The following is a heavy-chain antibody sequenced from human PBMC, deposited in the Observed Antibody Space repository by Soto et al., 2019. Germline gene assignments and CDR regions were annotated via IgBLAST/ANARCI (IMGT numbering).Heavy chain of an antibody. D-gene: IGHD4-17*01. Sequence: KSSETLSLTCAVSGDSISSGYYWAWIRQPPGKGLVWIGSIYHSGTTYYNPSLESRVTISVDTSENQFALKLTSVTAADTAVYFCARPFYARASRDNWFDPWGQGTLVTVSS. V-gene: IGHV4-38-2*01. CDR3: ARPFYARASRDNWFDP. CDR2: IYHSGTT. J-gene: IGHJ5*02. CDR1: GDSISSGYY.